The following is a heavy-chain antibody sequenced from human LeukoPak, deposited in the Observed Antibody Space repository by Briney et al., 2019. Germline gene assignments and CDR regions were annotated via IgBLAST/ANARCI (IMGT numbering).Heavy chain of an antibody. CDR2: IRYDGSNK. Sequence: PGGSLRLSCAASGFTFSSYGMHWVRQAPGKGLEWVAFIRYDGSNKYYADSVKGRFTISRDNSKNTLYLQMNSLRAEDTAVYYCAKDPPPHYYGSGSPPYYFDYWGQGTLVTVSS. CDR1: GFTFSSYG. V-gene: IGHV3-30*02. CDR3: AKDPPPHYYGSGSPPYYFDY. D-gene: IGHD3-10*01. J-gene: IGHJ4*02.